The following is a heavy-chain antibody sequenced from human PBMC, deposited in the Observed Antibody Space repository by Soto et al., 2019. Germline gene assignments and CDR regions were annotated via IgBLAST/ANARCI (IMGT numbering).Heavy chain of an antibody. CDR1: GGTFSSYT. CDR3: ARVVAAAGIGWFDP. Sequence: QVQLVQSGAEVKKPGSSVKVSCKASGGTFSSYTISWVRQAPGQGLEWMGRIIPILGIANYAQKFQGRVTITADKSTSTACMELSSLRSEDAAVYYCARVVAAAGIGWFDPWGQGTLVTVSS. V-gene: IGHV1-69*02. CDR2: IIPILGIA. D-gene: IGHD6-13*01. J-gene: IGHJ5*02.